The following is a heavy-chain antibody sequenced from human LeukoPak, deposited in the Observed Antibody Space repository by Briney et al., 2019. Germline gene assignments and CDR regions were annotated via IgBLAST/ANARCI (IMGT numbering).Heavy chain of an antibody. J-gene: IGHJ4*02. V-gene: IGHV3-66*01. CDR2: IYSGGST. CDR3: ASNRWLQSDFDY. Sequence: PGGSLRLSCAASGFTVSSNYMSWVSQAPGKGLEWVSVIYSGGSTYYADSVKGRFTISRDNSKNTLYLQMNSLRAEDTAVYYCASNRWLQSDFDYWGQGTLVTVSS. D-gene: IGHD5-24*01. CDR1: GFTVSSNY.